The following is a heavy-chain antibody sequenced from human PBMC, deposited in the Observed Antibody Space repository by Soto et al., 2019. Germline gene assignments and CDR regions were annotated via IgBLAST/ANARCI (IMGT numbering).Heavy chain of an antibody. CDR1: GGTFNSYL. V-gene: IGHV1-69*06. J-gene: IGHJ4*02. D-gene: IGHD2-2*01. CDR2: IIPAFGTA. Sequence: QGQLVQSGAEVKNPGSSVKVSCKTSGGTFNSYLIDWVRQSPGQGLAWMGGIIPAFGTAKYAQKFQGRVTITADKSTTTAYMELRTLTSEDTAVYYCARGLDQPPVGLYFDTWGQGTLVTVSS. CDR3: ARGLDQPPVGLYFDT.